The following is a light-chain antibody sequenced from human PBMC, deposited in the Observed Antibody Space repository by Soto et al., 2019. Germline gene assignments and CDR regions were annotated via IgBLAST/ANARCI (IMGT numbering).Light chain of an antibody. Sequence: EIVMTQSPATLSVSPGERATLSCRASQSVSSNLAWYQQKPGQAPRLLIYGASTRATGIPARFSGSGSGTEFTLTISSLQSEDFAVYHCQQYNNWPITFGQRTRLEIK. CDR3: QQYNNWPIT. CDR2: GAS. J-gene: IGKJ5*01. V-gene: IGKV3-15*01. CDR1: QSVSSN.